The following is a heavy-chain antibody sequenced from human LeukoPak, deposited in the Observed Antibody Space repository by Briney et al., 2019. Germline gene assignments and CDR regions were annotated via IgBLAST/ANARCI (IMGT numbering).Heavy chain of an antibody. CDR1: GFTFRSHW. CDR2: IFSGGST. V-gene: IGHV3-66*01. Sequence: GGSLRLSCEGSGFTFRSHWMSWVRQAPGRGLEWVSVIFSGGSTHYADSVKGRFTISRDNSKNTLYLQMNSLRAEDTAVYYCARDRSMYYYGSNGYWGQGTLVTVSS. D-gene: IGHD3-22*01. CDR3: ARDRSMYYYGSNGY. J-gene: IGHJ4*02.